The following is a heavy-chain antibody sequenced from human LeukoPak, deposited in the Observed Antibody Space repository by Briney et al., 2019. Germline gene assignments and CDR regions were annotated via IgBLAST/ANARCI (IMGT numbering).Heavy chain of an antibody. D-gene: IGHD3-3*01. V-gene: IGHV5-51*01. Sequence: GESLKISCKASGYSFTNYWIGWVRQMRGKGLEWMGFIYPGDSATRNSPSFQGQVTISADKSIATAYLHWYSLKVSDTAMYYCVRGAGVPGAVGYLDSWGQGTLVTGSS. CDR1: GYSFTNYW. J-gene: IGHJ4*03. CDR2: IYPGDSAT. CDR3: VRGAGVPGAVGYLDS.